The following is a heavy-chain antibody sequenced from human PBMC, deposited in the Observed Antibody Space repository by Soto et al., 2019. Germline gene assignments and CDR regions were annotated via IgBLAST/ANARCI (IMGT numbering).Heavy chain of an antibody. V-gene: IGHV3-73*01. Sequence: PGGSLRLSCAASGFTFSGSAMHWVRQASGKGLEWVGRIRSKANSYATAYAASVKGRFTISRDDSKNTAYLQMNSLKTEDTAVYYCTRQQLAIEFDPWGQGTLVTVSS. D-gene: IGHD6-6*01. CDR3: TRQQLAIEFDP. J-gene: IGHJ5*02. CDR1: GFTFSGSA. CDR2: IRSKANSYAT.